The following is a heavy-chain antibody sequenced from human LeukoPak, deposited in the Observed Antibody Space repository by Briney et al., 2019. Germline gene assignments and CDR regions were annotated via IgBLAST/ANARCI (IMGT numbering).Heavy chain of an antibody. D-gene: IGHD3-3*01. CDR3: AKGDVLRFLEWLSDY. CDR1: GFTFSSYA. CDR2: ISGSGGST. V-gene: IGHV3-23*01. J-gene: IGHJ4*02. Sequence: GGSLRLSCAASGFTFSSYAMSWVRQAPGKGLEWVSAISGSGGSTYYADSVKGRFTISRDNSKNTLYLQMNSLRAEDTAVYYCAKGDVLRFLEWLSDYWGQGTLVTVSS.